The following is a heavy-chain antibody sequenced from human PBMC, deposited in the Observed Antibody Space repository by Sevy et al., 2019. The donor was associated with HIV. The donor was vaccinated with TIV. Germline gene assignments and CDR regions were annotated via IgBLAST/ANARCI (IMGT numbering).Heavy chain of an antibody. CDR3: ARVPPASIAARGYYFDY. CDR1: GGSISSYY. Sequence: SETLSLTCTVSGGSISSYYWSWIRQPPGKGLEWIGYIYYSGSTNYNPSLKSRVTISVDTSKNQFSLKLSSVTAADTAVYYCARVPPASIAARGYYFDYWGQGTLVTVST. D-gene: IGHD6-6*01. V-gene: IGHV4-59*01. J-gene: IGHJ4*02. CDR2: IYYSGST.